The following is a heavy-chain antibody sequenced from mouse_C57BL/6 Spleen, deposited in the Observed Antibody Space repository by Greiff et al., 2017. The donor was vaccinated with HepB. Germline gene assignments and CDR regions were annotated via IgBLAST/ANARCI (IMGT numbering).Heavy chain of an antibody. CDR3: TRGGGSSFFYWYFDV. CDR1: GYAFSSYW. D-gene: IGHD1-1*01. Sequence: QVQLQQSGAELVKPGASVKISCKASGYAFSSYWMNWVKQRPGKGPEWIGQIYPGDGDTNYNGKFKGKATLTADKSSSTAYMQLSSLTSEDSAVYFCTRGGGSSFFYWYFDVWGTGTTVTVSS. CDR2: IYPGDGDT. J-gene: IGHJ1*03. V-gene: IGHV1-80*01.